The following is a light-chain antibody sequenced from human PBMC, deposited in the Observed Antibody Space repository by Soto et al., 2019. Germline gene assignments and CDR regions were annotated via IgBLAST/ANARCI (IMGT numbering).Light chain of an antibody. CDR1: QDISNS. CDR3: QKYNSAPLT. V-gene: IGKV1-27*01. J-gene: IGKJ3*01. CDR2: GAS. Sequence: DIQMIQSPSSLSASVGDRVTITCRASQDISNSLAWYQQKPGKVPKLLIFGASTAQSGVPFRFSGSGSGTDFTLTISSLQSEDVATYYCQKYNSAPLTFGPGTKVDIK.